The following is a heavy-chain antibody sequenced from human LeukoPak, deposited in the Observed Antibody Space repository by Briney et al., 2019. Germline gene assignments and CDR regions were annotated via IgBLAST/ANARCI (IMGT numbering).Heavy chain of an antibody. CDR3: AKDNGHSSGYYYPLYFDY. CDR2: ISGSGGST. Sequence: GGSLRLSCAASGFTFSSYGMSWVRQAPGKGLEWVSAISGSGGSTYYADSVKGRFTISRDNSKNSLYLQMNSLRAEDTALYYCAKDNGHSSGYYYPLYFDYWGQGTLVTVSS. V-gene: IGHV3-23*01. CDR1: GFTFSSYG. J-gene: IGHJ4*02. D-gene: IGHD3-22*01.